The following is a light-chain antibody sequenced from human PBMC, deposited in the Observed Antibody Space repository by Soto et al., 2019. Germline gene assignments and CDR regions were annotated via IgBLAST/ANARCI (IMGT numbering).Light chain of an antibody. Sequence: QSALTQPASVSGSPGQSITISCTGTSSDVGGYNYVSWYQQHPGKAPKLMIYDVSNRPSGVSNRFSGSKSGNTASLTISGLQAEDGADYYCSSYTSSNVVFGGGTKVTVL. V-gene: IGLV2-14*01. CDR2: DVS. J-gene: IGLJ2*01. CDR3: SSYTSSNVV. CDR1: SSDVGGYNY.